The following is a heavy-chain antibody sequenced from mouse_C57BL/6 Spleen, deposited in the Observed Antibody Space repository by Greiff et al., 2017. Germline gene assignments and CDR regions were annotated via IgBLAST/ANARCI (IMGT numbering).Heavy chain of an antibody. D-gene: IGHD2-2*01. J-gene: IGHJ2*01. CDR2: IDPETGGT. V-gene: IGHV1-15*01. CDR3: TRENYYGYDDFDY. CDR1: GYTFTDYE. Sequence: VKLQESGAELVRPGASVTLSCKASGYTFTDYEMHWVKQTPVHGLEWIGAIDPETGGTAYNQKFKGKAILTADKSSSTAYMELRSLTSEDSAVYYCTRENYYGYDDFDYWGQGTTLTVSS.